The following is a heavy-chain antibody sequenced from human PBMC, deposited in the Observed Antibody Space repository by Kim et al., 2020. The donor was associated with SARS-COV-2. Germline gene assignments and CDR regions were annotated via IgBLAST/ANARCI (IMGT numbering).Heavy chain of an antibody. V-gene: IGHV3-30*04. CDR2: ISYDGSNK. D-gene: IGHD5-12*01. CDR3: ARDPGWLRFMEDYYGMDV. CDR1: GFTFSSYA. Sequence: GGSLRLSCAASGFTFSSYAMHWVRQAPGKGLEWVAVISYDGSNKYYADSVKGRFTISRDNSKNTLYLQMNSLRAEDTAVYYCARDPGWLRFMEDYYGMDVWGQGTTVTVSS. J-gene: IGHJ6*02.